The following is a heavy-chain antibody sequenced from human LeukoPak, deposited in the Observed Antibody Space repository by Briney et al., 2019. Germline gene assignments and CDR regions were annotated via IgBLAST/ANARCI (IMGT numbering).Heavy chain of an antibody. CDR3: ANGEESGGGFDP. V-gene: IGHV3-30*02. D-gene: IGHD3-16*01. Sequence: PGGSLRLSCAASGFTFSSYGMHWVRQAPGKGLDWVAFIRYDGSNKYYADSVKGRFTISRDNSKNTLYLQMNSLRAEDTAVYYCANGEESGGGFDPWGQGTLVTVSS. CDR1: GFTFSSYG. J-gene: IGHJ5*02. CDR2: IRYDGSNK.